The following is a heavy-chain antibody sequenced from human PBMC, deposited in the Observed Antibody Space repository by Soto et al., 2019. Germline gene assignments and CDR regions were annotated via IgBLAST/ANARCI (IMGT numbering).Heavy chain of an antibody. J-gene: IGHJ5*02. CDR3: ASGAISSSEGLDH. D-gene: IGHD2-2*02. Sequence: ASGKVSCKAAGYTFTNHGISRVRQAPGEGLEWMGWISPYNGDTNNAQKFQGRVTMTTDTPTNTGFMELTRLTSDDTAVYYCASGAISSSEGLDHRGQVPPVPVAS. CDR2: ISPYNGDT. CDR1: GYTFTNHG. V-gene: IGHV1-18*01.